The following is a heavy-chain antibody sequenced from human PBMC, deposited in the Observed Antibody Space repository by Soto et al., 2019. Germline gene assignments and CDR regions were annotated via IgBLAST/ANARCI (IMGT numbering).Heavy chain of an antibody. Sequence: ASVKVSCKASGYTFTVYYMHWVRQAPGQGLEWMGWINPKSGGTMYPQKFQGRVTMTWDTSISTACMALTRLRSDDTAVYYCARDLAKGGGSAGFDYWGQGTLVTVSS. CDR3: ARDLAKGGGSAGFDY. V-gene: IGHV1-2*02. CDR1: GYTFTVYY. CDR2: INPKSGGT. J-gene: IGHJ4*02. D-gene: IGHD1-26*01.